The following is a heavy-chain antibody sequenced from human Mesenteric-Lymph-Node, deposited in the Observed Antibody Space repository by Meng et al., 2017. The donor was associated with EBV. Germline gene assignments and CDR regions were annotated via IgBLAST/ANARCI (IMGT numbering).Heavy chain of an antibody. J-gene: IGHJ4*02. D-gene: IGHD4-17*01. CDR1: GFSLSTSGVG. V-gene: IGHV2-5*02. CDR3: AHRDYDDHRDSLDY. CDR2: IYWDDDQ. Sequence: QITLKESGPTLVKPTQTLTLTCTFPGFSLSTSGVGVVWIRQTPAKALEWLAVIYWDDDQRYSPSLRNRLTISKDTSKNQVVLTMTNVDPVDTATYYCAHRDYDDHRDSLDYWGQGTLVTVSS.